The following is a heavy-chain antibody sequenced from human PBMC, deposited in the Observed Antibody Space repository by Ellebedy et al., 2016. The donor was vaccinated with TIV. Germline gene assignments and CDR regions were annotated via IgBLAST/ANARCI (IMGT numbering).Heavy chain of an antibody. CDR3: ARKGSRRKDKRAGPFDY. CDR2: MNPNSGNT. V-gene: IGHV1-8*01. D-gene: IGHD2-2*01. CDR1: GYTFTSYD. Sequence: ASVKVSXKASGYTFTSYDINWVRQATGQGLEWMGWMNPNSGNTGYAQKFQGRVTMTRNTSISTAYMELSSLRSEDTAVYYCARKGSRRKDKRAGPFDYWGQGTLVTVSS. J-gene: IGHJ4*02.